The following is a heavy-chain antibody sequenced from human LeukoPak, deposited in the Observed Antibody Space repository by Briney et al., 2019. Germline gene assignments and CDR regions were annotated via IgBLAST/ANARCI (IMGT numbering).Heavy chain of an antibody. J-gene: IGHJ6*03. V-gene: IGHV4-61*08. CDR2: IYYSGST. Sequence: SETLSLTCAVSGGSISSGGYSWSWIRQPPGKGLEWIGYIYYSGSTNYNPSLKSRVTISVDTSKNQFSLKLSSVTAADTAVYYCARVGEVDTAMGEDYYYYYMDVWGKGTTVTVSS. CDR3: ARVGEVDTAMGEDYYYYYMDV. D-gene: IGHD5-18*01. CDR1: GGSISSGGYS.